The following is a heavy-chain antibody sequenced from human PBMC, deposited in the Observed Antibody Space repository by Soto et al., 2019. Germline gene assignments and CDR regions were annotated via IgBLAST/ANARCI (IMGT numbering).Heavy chain of an antibody. CDR2: ISSSSSYT. Sequence: PGGSLRLSCAASGFTFSDYYMSWIRQAPGKGLEWVSYISSSSSYTNYADSVKGRFTISRDNAKNSLYLQMNSLRAEDTAVYYCARDGESLLAYCGGDCYSRGWFDPWGQGTLVTVSS. CDR1: GFTFSDYY. V-gene: IGHV3-11*05. D-gene: IGHD2-21*02. J-gene: IGHJ5*02. CDR3: ARDGESLLAYCGGDCYSRGWFDP.